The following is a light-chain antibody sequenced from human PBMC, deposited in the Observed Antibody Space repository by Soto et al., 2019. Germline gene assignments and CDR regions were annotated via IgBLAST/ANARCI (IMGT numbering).Light chain of an antibody. CDR1: QSVLYSSNNKNY. J-gene: IGKJ1*01. CDR2: WAS. Sequence: IVMTQSPDSLAVSLGERATINCKSSQSVLYSSNNKNYLAWYQQKRGQPPKLLLYWASTRESGVPDRFSGSGSGTDFTLAISSLQAEDVAVYYCQQYYRSPPTFGQGTKVEIK. CDR3: QQYYRSPPT. V-gene: IGKV4-1*01.